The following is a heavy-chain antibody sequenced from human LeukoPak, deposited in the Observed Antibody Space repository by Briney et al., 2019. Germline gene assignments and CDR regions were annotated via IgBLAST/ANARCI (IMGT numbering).Heavy chain of an antibody. J-gene: IGHJ4*02. CDR3: AKQYNGLDY. CDR1: GFTFSSYG. CDR2: ISSDGKSK. V-gene: IGHV3-30*18. Sequence: GGSLRLSCAASGFTFSSYGMHWVRQAPGKGLQWVAFISSDGKSKSYADSLKGRFTISRDNSKNTLYLQIYRLTAEDTAVYYCAKQYNGLDYWGQGTLLTVSS. D-gene: IGHD5-12*01.